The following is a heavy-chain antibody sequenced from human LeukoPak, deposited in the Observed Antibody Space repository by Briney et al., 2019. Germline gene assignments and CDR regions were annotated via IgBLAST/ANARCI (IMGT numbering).Heavy chain of an antibody. J-gene: IGHJ4*02. Sequence: KPSETLSLTCTVSGGSISSYYWSWIRQPPGKGLEWIGYISYSGNNNYNPSLKSRVTISVDTSKNQFSLKLTSVTAADTAVYYCARQGGYIAPLALWGQGTLVTVSA. CDR1: GGSISSYY. V-gene: IGHV4-59*08. D-gene: IGHD6-13*01. CDR3: ARQGGYIAPLAL. CDR2: ISYSGNN.